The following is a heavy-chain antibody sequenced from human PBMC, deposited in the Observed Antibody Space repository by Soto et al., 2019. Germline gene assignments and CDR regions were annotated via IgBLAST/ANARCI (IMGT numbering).Heavy chain of an antibody. Sequence: QITLKESGPTLVKPTQTLTLTCSFSGSSLSTNGVGVAWIHQPPGKALDWLALIYWDDDRRYNPSLKSRLTITTDTSKNQVVLTMTTTYPVDTATYYCAHTPSTTPGYFDYWGQGTLVTVSS. CDR2: IYWDDDR. CDR3: AHTPSTTPGYFDY. D-gene: IGHD2-15*01. V-gene: IGHV2-5*02. J-gene: IGHJ4*02. CDR1: GSSLSTNGVG.